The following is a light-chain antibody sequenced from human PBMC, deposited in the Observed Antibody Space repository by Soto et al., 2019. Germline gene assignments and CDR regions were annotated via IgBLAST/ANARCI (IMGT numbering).Light chain of an antibody. J-gene: IGKJ1*01. CDR1: RGLSDTN. Sequence: EIVLTQSPGTLSLSPGEGATLSCRASRGLSDTNLAWYQQKPGQAPSLLLYVSSRRAPGVPHRLSGRGSGKDFTLTMSSVVPDDFAVYYCQQYDVSPHTFGRGSSVEMK. CDR3: QQYDVSPHT. V-gene: IGKV3-20*01. CDR2: VSS.